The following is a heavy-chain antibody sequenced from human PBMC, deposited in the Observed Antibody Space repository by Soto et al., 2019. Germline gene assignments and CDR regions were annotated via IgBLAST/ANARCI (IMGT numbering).Heavy chain of an antibody. CDR2: IKQDGSEK. CDR1: GFTFSSYW. V-gene: IGHV3-7*01. CDR3: AREWVAAALDY. D-gene: IGHD6-13*01. Sequence: GGSLRLSCAASGFTFSSYWMSWVRQATGKGLEWVANIKQDGSEKYYVDSVKGRFTISRDNAKNSLYLQMNSLRAEDTAVYYCAREWVAAALDYWGQGTLVTVS. J-gene: IGHJ4*02.